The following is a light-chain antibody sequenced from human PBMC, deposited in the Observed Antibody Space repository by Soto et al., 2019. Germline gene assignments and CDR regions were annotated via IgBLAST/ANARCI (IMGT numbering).Light chain of an antibody. Sequence: EIVLTQSPGTLSLSPGERATLSCRASQSVSSSYLAWYQQKPGQAPRLLIYAASSRATCIPDRFSRSGSWTYISLASSILEPEDSAVYYCQQYGSSPGTFGQGTKVEIK. CDR3: QQYGSSPGT. V-gene: IGKV3-20*01. J-gene: IGKJ1*01. CDR1: QSVSSSY. CDR2: AAS.